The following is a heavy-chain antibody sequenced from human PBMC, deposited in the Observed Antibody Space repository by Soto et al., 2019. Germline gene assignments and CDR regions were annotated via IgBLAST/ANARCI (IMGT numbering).Heavy chain of an antibody. D-gene: IGHD2-15*01. V-gene: IGHV3-23*01. CDR3: ARDLSVVFDY. CDR2: ITDSGAAS. J-gene: IGHJ4*02. Sequence: GGSLRLSCTASGFTFNNYAMSWVRQAPGKGLEWVSAITDSGAASHYADSVKGRFTVSRDNSKNTLYLQMNSLRADDTAVYYCARDLSVVFDYWGQGTLVTVSS. CDR1: GFTFNNYA.